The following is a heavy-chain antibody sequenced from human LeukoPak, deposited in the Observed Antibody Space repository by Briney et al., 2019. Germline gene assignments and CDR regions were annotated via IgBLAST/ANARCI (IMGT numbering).Heavy chain of an antibody. J-gene: IGHJ4*02. Sequence: PSETLSLTCAVSGGSISSGGYSWSWIRQPPGKGLEWIGYIYHSGSTYYNPSLKCRVTISVDRPKNQFSLKLSSVTAADTAVYYCARAMVRGVIRNWGQGTLVTVSS. CDR3: ARAMVRGVIRN. CDR1: GGSISSGGYS. D-gene: IGHD3-10*01. CDR2: IYHSGST. V-gene: IGHV4-30-2*01.